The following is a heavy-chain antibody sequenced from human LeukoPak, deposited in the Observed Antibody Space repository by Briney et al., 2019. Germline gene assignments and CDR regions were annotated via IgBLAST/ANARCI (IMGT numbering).Heavy chain of an antibody. D-gene: IGHD6-13*01. Sequence: GESLRLSCAASGFTFSSYAMSWVRQAPGKGLEWVSGISGGGGSTYYADSVKGRFTISRDNSKNTLHLQMNSLRAEDTAVYYCANYSGSSRWFDYWGQGTLVTVSS. J-gene: IGHJ4*02. CDR1: GFTFSSYA. V-gene: IGHV3-23*01. CDR2: ISGGGGST. CDR3: ANYSGSSRWFDY.